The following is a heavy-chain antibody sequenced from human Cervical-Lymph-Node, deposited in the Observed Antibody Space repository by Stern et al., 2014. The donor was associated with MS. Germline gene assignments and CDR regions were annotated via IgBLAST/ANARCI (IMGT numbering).Heavy chain of an antibody. CDR3: ARGSDT. Sequence: VQLVESGGGLVQPGGFLRLSCAASGFTFRSSWMHLVRQAPGMGLEWVANIKADGSEPYSVDSVTGRFTISRDKAKNSLYLQMNSLRAEDTAVYYCARGSDTWGQGTLVTVSS. J-gene: IGHJ5*02. CDR2: IKADGSEP. D-gene: IGHD2-15*01. V-gene: IGHV3-7*01. CDR1: GFTFRSSW.